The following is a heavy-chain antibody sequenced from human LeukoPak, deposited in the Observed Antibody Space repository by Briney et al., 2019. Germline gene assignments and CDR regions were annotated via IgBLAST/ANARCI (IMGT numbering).Heavy chain of an antibody. D-gene: IGHD6-13*01. J-gene: IGHJ4*02. CDR2: ISSSSSYI. V-gene: IGHV3-21*01. Sequence: GGSLRLSCAASGFTFSSYSMNWVRQAPGKGLEWVSSISSSSSYIYYADSVKGRFTISRDNAKNSLYLQMNSLSAEDTAVYYCARWGIAAAGWNWGQGTLVTVSS. CDR3: ARWGIAAAGWN. CDR1: GFTFSSYS.